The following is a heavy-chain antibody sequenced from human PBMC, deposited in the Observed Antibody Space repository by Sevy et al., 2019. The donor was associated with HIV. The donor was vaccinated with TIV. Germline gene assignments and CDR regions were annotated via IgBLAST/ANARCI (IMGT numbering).Heavy chain of an antibody. CDR3: AGGGWEGSMGRGVIRGGYYYYGMDV. Sequence: ASVKVSCKASGYTFTSYDINWVRQATGQGLEWMGWMNPNSGNTGYAQMFQGRVTMTRNTSISTAYMELSSLRSEDTAVYYCAGGGWEGSMGRGVIRGGYYYYGMDVWGQGTTVTVSS. D-gene: IGHD3-10*01. CDR1: GYTFTSYD. V-gene: IGHV1-8*01. CDR2: MNPNSGNT. J-gene: IGHJ6*02.